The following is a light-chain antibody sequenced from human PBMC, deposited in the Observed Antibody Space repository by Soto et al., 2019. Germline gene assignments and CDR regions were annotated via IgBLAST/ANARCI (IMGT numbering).Light chain of an antibody. Sequence: DIQMTQSHSTLSASVGDRVTISCRASQSIGSWLAWYQQKPGRAPKLLIYRASILENGVPRRFSGSGSGTEFTLTISSLQPDDFATYFCQHSNSYPWTFGQGTKVEI. V-gene: IGKV1-5*03. CDR3: QHSNSYPWT. J-gene: IGKJ1*01. CDR2: RAS. CDR1: QSIGSW.